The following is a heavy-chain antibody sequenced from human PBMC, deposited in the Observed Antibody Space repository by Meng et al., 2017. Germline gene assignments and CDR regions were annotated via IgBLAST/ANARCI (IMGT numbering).Heavy chain of an antibody. V-gene: IGHV1-2*06. CDR3: ARDLPYDSSSYLGINWFDP. D-gene: IGHD3-22*01. Sequence: ASVKVSCKASGYTFTGYYMHWVRQAPGQGLEWMGRINPNSGGTNYAQKFQGRVTMTRDTSTSTVYMELSSLRSEDTAVYYCARDLPYDSSSYLGINWFDPWGQGTLVTVSS. J-gene: IGHJ5*02. CDR1: GYTFTGYY. CDR2: INPNSGGT.